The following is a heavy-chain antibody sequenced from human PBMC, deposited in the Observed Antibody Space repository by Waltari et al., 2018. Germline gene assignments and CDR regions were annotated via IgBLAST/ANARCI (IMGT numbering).Heavy chain of an antibody. D-gene: IGHD5-18*01. V-gene: IGHV3-23*01. CDR2: ISGSGGST. CDR3: AKVDTAILPDY. J-gene: IGHJ4*02. CDR1: GFTFRSYA. Sequence: EVQLLESGGGLVQTGGSLRLSWAASGFTFRSYAMTWVRQAPGKGLEWVSAISGSGGSTYYADSVKGRFTISRDNSKNTLYLQMNSLRAEDTAVYYCAKVDTAILPDYWGQGTLVTVSS.